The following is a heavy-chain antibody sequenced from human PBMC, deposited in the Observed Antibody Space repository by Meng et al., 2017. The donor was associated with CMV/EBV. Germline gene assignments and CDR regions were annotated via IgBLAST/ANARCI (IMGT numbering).Heavy chain of an antibody. J-gene: IGHJ6*02. D-gene: IGHD3-9*01. CDR3: VRDLPRRYNILTGSPILGYYYGLDI. CDR2: IDNSGSAI. V-gene: IGHV3-48*03. CDR1: GFIFRDYE. Sequence: GESLKISCEGSGFIFRDYEMNLVRQAPGKGLEWISYIDNSGSAIYYADSVKGRFTISRDNAKKSLYLQMNSLRAEDTAVYYCVRDLPRRYNILTGSPILGYYYGLDIWGQGTTVTVSS.